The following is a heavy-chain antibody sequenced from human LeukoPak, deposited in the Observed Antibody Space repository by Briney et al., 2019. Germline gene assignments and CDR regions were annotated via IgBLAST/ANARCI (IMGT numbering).Heavy chain of an antibody. D-gene: IGHD2-2*01. Sequence: PSETLSLTCSVSGVSVSDGRYYWTWIRQHPGKGLVWIGYKYYSGSAKYNPSLKSRLTISIDTSKNQFSLHLSSVTAADTATYYCATPYCSSISCLDVFNMWGQGTRVTVSS. J-gene: IGHJ3*02. V-gene: IGHV4-31*03. CDR1: GVSVSDGRYY. CDR3: ATPYCSSISCLDVFNM. CDR2: KYYSGSA.